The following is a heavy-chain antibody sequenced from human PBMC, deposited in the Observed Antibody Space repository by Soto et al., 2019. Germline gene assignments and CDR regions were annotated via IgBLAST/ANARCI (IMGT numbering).Heavy chain of an antibody. V-gene: IGHV3-7*03. CDR2: INQDGGVT. Sequence: LRLSCVASGFTFISSFMGWIRQAPGKGLEWVANINQDGGVTYYVDSVGGRSTISRDNTKDSLYLQMNSLRGEDTAIYYCARYYRGSGRYFFDYWGQGTPVTVSS. CDR3: ARYYRGSGRYFFDY. D-gene: IGHD6-19*01. CDR1: GFTFISSF. J-gene: IGHJ4*02.